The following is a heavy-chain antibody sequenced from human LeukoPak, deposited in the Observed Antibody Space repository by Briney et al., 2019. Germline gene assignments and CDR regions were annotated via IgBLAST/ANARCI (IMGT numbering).Heavy chain of an antibody. Sequence: PGGSLKLSCAASGFTFSGSSMHWVRQASGKGLEWVGRIRSKAHSYATAYAASVKGRFTISRDDSKNTAYLQMNSLKSDDTAVYYCTRPPGNDYNDAFAIWGQGTMVTVSS. CDR2: IRSKAHSYAT. D-gene: IGHD4-11*01. CDR3: TRPPGNDYNDAFAI. V-gene: IGHV3-73*01. CDR1: GFTFSGSS. J-gene: IGHJ3*02.